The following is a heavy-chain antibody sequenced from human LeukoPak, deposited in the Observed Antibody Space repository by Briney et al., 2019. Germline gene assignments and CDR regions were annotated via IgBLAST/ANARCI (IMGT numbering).Heavy chain of an antibody. J-gene: IGHJ5*02. Sequence: GGSQRLSCAASGFKFSDHYIDWVRQAPGKGLEWVGRSRNKASSYTTEYAASVEGRFTISRDVSESSLYLQMNSLRTEDTAVYYCARSGPGFDPWGQGTLVTVSS. D-gene: IGHD3-10*01. CDR2: SRNKASSYTT. CDR3: ARSGPGFDP. V-gene: IGHV3-72*01. CDR1: GFKFSDHY.